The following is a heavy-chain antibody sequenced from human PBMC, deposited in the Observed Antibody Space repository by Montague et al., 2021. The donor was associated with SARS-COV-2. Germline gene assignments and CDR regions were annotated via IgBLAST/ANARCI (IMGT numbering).Heavy chain of an antibody. CDR1: GGSFSGFY. V-gene: IGHV4-34*01. Sequence: SETLSLTCALYGGSFSGFYWSWIRQSPGKGLEWIGEINQSGSTNYNLSLKSRLTISVDTSKNQFSLKLRSVTAADTAVYYCATPSSGSCYVRFDYWGQGTLVTVSS. CDR2: INQSGST. D-gene: IGHD3-10*01. CDR3: ATPSSGSCYVRFDY. J-gene: IGHJ4*02.